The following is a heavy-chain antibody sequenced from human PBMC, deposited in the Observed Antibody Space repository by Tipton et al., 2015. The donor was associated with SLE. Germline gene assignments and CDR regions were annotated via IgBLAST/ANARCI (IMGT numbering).Heavy chain of an antibody. CDR1: GFTFGDYA. V-gene: IGHV3-49*04. D-gene: IGHD4-23*01. CDR3: TTPTMVVTLPFDY. Sequence: SLRLSCTASGFTFGDYAMSWVCQAPGKGLEWVGFIRSKAYGGTTEYAASVKGRFTISRDDSKSIAYLQMNSLKTEDTAVYYCTTPTMVVTLPFDYWGQGTLVTVSS. J-gene: IGHJ4*02. CDR2: IRSKAYGGTT.